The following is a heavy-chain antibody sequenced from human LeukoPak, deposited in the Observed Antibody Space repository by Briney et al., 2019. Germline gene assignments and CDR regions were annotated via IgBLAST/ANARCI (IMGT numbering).Heavy chain of an antibody. Sequence: PGGSLRLSCAASGFTVSSNYMSWVRQAPGKGLEWVSVIYSGGSTYYADSVKGRFTISRDNSKNTLYLQMNSPRAEDTAVYYCAREFVLNPEIPTWGQGTLVTVSS. CDR1: GFTVSSNY. CDR2: IYSGGST. J-gene: IGHJ4*02. CDR3: AREFVLNPEIPT. D-gene: IGHD2-8*02. V-gene: IGHV3-66*01.